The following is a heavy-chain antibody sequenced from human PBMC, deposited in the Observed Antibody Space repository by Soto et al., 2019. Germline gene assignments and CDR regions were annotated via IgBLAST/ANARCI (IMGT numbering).Heavy chain of an antibody. J-gene: IGHJ4*02. CDR2: IYPGDSDT. D-gene: IGHD3-3*01. V-gene: IGHV5-51*01. CDR1: GYSFTWSW. CDR3: VRRARTVFATLTLSPSGYFDF. Sequence: PGESRKISCKASGYSFTWSWIGWVRQMPGKGLEWMGIIYPGDSDTRYGPSFQGQVTISADRSTTTAYLHWSSLRASDTAMYYCVRRARTVFATLTLSPSGYFDFWGQGTLVTVSS.